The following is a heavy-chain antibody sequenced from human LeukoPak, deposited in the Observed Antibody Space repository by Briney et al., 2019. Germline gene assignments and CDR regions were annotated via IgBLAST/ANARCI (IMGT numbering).Heavy chain of an antibody. D-gene: IGHD3-10*01. CDR3: ARDVSRATYDY. J-gene: IGHJ4*02. CDR2: INPNSGGR. Sequence: ASEKVSRKPSSYTLTGYYMHWVRQAPGHGLEWMGWINPNSGGRNYAQKFQGRVTMTRETSISTAYMELSRRRSDDTAVYYCARDVSRATYDYWGQGTLVTVSS. V-gene: IGHV1-2*02. CDR1: SYTLTGYY.